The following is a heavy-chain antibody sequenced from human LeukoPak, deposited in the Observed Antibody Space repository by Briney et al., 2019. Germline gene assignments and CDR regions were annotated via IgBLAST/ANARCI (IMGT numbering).Heavy chain of an antibody. Sequence: ASVKVSCKVSGYTLTELSVHWVRQAPGKGLEWMGGFDPEDGETIYAQKFQGRATMTEDTSTDTAYMELSSLRSEDTAVYYCATYLGSGWSHDYWGQGTLVTVSA. CDR2: FDPEDGET. CDR1: GYTLTELS. J-gene: IGHJ4*02. D-gene: IGHD6-19*01. V-gene: IGHV1-24*01. CDR3: ATYLGSGWSHDY.